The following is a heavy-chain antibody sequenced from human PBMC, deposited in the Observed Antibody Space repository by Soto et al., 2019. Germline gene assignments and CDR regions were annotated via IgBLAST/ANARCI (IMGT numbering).Heavy chain of an antibody. CDR1: GCTVSSAW. Sequence: GCTVSSAWRNWVHQAPGKGLEWVGRIKSKTDGGTTDYAAPVKGRFTISRDDSKNTLYLQMNSLKTEDTAVYYCTTDLLRYFDWLSDSWGQGTLVTVSS. CDR2: IKSKTDGGTT. J-gene: IGHJ5*01. CDR3: TTDLLRYFDWLSDS. V-gene: IGHV3-15*07. D-gene: IGHD3-9*01.